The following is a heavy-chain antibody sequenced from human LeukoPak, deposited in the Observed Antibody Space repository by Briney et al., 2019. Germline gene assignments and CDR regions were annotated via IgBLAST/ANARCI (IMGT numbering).Heavy chain of an antibody. CDR2: IRYDGSNK. D-gene: IGHD5-12*01. Sequence: PGGSLRLSCAASGFTFSSYGMHWFRQAPGKGLEWEAFIRYDGSNKYYADSVKGRFTISRDNSKNTLYLQMNSLRAEDTAVYYCAKGYSGYAYYYMDVWGKGTTVTVSS. V-gene: IGHV3-30*02. CDR3: AKGYSGYAYYYMDV. CDR1: GFTFSSYG. J-gene: IGHJ6*03.